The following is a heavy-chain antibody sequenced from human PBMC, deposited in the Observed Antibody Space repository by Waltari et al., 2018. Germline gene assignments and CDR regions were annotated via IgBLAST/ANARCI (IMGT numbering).Heavy chain of an antibody. D-gene: IGHD3-22*01. CDR1: GYSFTSYW. CDR2: IYPGDSDT. CDR3: ARLFYYDSSGYFTLDAFDI. V-gene: IGHV5-51*01. J-gene: IGHJ3*02. Sequence: EVQLVQSGAEVKKPGESLKISCKGSGYSFTSYWIGWVRQMPGKGLEWMGIIYPGDSDTRYSPSFQGQVTISADKSISTAYLQWSSLKASDTAMYYCARLFYYDSSGYFTLDAFDIWGQGTMVTVSS.